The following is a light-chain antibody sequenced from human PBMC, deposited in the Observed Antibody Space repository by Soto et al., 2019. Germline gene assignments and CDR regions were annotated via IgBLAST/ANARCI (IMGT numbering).Light chain of an antibody. CDR1: QTVSSNL. CDR3: KQYGSSSGWT. Sequence: EIVLTQSPGTLSLSPGERATLSCRASQTVSSNLLAWYQQNLGQAPRLLIYGASNTATGIPDRFSGSGSGTDFPLTISRLEAEDFAVYYCKQYGSSSGWTFGQGIKVDVK. CDR2: GAS. J-gene: IGKJ1*01. V-gene: IGKV3-20*01.